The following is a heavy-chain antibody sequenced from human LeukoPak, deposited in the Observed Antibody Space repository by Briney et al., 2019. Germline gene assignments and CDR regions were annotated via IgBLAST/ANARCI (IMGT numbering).Heavy chain of an antibody. CDR1: GFTFSSYG. J-gene: IGHJ4*02. CDR2: IWYDGGNK. CDR3: ARDGYGSVGVVIMNY. D-gene: IGHD3-3*01. V-gene: IGHV3-33*01. Sequence: GGSLRLSCAASGFTFSSYGMHWVRQAPGKGLEWVAVIWYDGGNKYYADSVKGRFTISRDNSKNTLYLQMNSLRAEDTAIYYCARDGYGSVGVVIMNYWGQGTLVTVSS.